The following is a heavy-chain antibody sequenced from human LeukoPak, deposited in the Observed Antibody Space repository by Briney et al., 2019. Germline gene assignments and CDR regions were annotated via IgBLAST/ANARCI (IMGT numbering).Heavy chain of an antibody. CDR3: ARERLRYFDL. CDR1: GFNFISYG. D-gene: IGHD2-15*01. Sequence: PGGSLRLPCAASGFNFISYGMYWVRQAPGKGLQWMAFVRYDGNNKYYADSVKGRFTISRDNSMSTLYLQMDSLRPEDTAVYFCARERLRYFDLWGRGTLVSVSS. J-gene: IGHJ2*01. CDR2: VRYDGNNK. V-gene: IGHV3-30*02.